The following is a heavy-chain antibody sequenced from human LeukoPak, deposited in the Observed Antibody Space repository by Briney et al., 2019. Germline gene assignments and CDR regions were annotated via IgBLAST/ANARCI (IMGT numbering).Heavy chain of an antibody. J-gene: IGHJ3*02. D-gene: IGHD6-19*01. Sequence: GGSLRLSCAASGFTFSSYAMSWVRQAPGKGLEWVANIKQDGSEKYYVDSVKGRFTISRDNAKNSLYLQMNSLRAEDTAVYYCARDGSSGWYGNDAFDIWGQGTMVTVSS. CDR2: IKQDGSEK. CDR1: GFTFSSYA. V-gene: IGHV3-7*01. CDR3: ARDGSSGWYGNDAFDI.